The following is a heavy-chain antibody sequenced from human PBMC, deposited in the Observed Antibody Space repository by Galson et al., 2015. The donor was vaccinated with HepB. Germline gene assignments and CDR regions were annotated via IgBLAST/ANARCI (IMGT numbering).Heavy chain of an antibody. CDR1: GFTFGDYA. D-gene: IGHD7-27*01. V-gene: IGHV3-49*04. J-gene: IGHJ4*02. Sequence: SLRLSCAASGFTFGDYAMSWVRQAPGKGLEWVGFIRSKAYGGTTEYAASVKGRFTISRDDSKSIAYLQMNSLKTEDTAVYYCTIKLGYYFDYWGQGTLVTVSS. CDR2: IRSKAYGGTT. CDR3: TIKLGYYFDY.